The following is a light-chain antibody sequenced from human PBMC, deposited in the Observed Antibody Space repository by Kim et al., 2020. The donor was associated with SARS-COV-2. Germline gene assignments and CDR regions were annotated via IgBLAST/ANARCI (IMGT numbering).Light chain of an antibody. CDR3: SSFATNSWV. CDR2: DVS. Sequence: QSALTQPASVSGSPGQSITISCTGTSSDAGRYNYVSWYQQYPGKAPKLMIYDVSERPSGVSIRFSGSKSGNMASLTISGLQGEDEADYYCSSFATNSWVFGGWTKVTVL. V-gene: IGLV2-14*01. CDR1: SSDAGRYNY. J-gene: IGLJ3*02.